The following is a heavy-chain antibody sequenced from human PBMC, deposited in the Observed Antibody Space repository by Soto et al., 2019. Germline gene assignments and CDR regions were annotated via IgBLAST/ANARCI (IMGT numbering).Heavy chain of an antibody. J-gene: IGHJ4*02. D-gene: IGHD6-13*01. V-gene: IGHV2-70*01. CDR2: IDWDDDK. Sequence: SGPTLVNPTQTLTLTCTFSGFSLSTSGMCVSWIRQPPGKALEWLALIDWDDDKYYSTSLKTRLTISKDTSKNQVVLTMTNMDPLDTATYYCARIESSSWAFDYWGQGTLVTVSS. CDR3: ARIESSSWAFDY. CDR1: GFSLSTSGMC.